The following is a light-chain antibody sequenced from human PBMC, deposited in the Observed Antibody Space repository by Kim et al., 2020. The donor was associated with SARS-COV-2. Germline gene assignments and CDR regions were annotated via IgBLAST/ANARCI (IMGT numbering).Light chain of an antibody. CDR3: QKYNGAPWT. J-gene: IGKJ1*01. V-gene: IGKV1-27*01. CDR2: ASS. Sequence: ASIGDRVTITCRASQGISHYLAWYQQTPGRVPKLLIYASSTLQSGVPSRFSGSGSGTDFTLTISGLQPEDVGTYYCQKYNGAPWTFGQGTKVEIK. CDR1: QGISHY.